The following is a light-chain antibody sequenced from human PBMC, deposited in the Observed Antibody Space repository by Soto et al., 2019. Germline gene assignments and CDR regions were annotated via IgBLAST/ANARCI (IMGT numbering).Light chain of an antibody. J-gene: IGLJ2*01. V-gene: IGLV2-14*01. CDR3: SSYTTYSTLV. Sequence: QSALTQPASVSGSPGQSITISCTGTSSDVGAYKYAYWYQQQSDKAPRLMIYEVSNRPSGVSSRFSGSKSGNTASLTISGLRAEDEAVYYCSSYTTYSTLVFGGGTKLTVL. CDR1: SSDVGAYKY. CDR2: EVS.